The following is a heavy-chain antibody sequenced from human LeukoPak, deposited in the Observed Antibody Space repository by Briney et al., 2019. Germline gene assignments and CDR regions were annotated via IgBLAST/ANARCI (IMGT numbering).Heavy chain of an antibody. CDR3: ARLSNYDLFFHY. V-gene: IGHV3-53*01. J-gene: IGHJ4*02. CDR2: IFTGGTT. Sequence: PGGSLRLSCAASGFSVSTNYMSWVRQAPGKGLEWVSAIFTGGTTYYSDSVRGRFTISRDNSKNTLYLQMNSLRAEDTAVYYCARLSNYDLFFHYWGLGILVTVSS. CDR1: GFSVSTNY. D-gene: IGHD3-9*01.